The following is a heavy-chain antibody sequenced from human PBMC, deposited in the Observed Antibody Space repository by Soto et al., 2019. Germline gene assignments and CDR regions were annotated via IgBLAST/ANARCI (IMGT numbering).Heavy chain of an antibody. J-gene: IGHJ4*02. Sequence: VGSLRLSCAASGFTFSTYSMNWVRQAPGKGLEWVSSISGSGNYTHYADFLRGRFTISRDNAKTSLYLQMNSLRAEDTAVYYCAREGINNYNEYYFDSWGQGTVVTVSS. V-gene: IGHV3-21*01. CDR2: ISGSGNYT. D-gene: IGHD4-4*01. CDR1: GFTFSTYS. CDR3: AREGINNYNEYYFDS.